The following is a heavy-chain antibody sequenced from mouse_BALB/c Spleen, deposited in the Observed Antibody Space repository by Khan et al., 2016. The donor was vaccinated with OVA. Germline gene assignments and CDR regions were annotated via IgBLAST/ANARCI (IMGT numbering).Heavy chain of an antibody. J-gene: IGHJ4*01. V-gene: IGHV3-2*02. CDR3: ARDGSRYNYAMDY. D-gene: IGHD2-3*01. CDR1: GYSVTSDYA. CDR2: ITYSGST. Sequence: EVQLQESGPGLVKPSQSLSLTCTVTGYSVTSDYAWNWIRQFPGDKLEWMGYITYSGSTSYNPSLKSRISITRDTSKNQFLLQLISVTTEDTATYYCARDGSRYNYAMDYWGQGTSVTVSS.